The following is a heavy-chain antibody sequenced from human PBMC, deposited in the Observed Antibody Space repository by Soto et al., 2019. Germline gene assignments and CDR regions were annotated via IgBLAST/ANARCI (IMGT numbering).Heavy chain of an antibody. CDR1: GGSISSSSYY. J-gene: IGHJ6*02. CDR3: ARNITMVRGVIINDYYYGMDV. V-gene: IGHV4-39*01. CDR2: IYYSGST. D-gene: IGHD3-10*01. Sequence: SETLSLTCTVSGGSISSSSYYWGWLRQPPGKGLEWIGSIYYSGSTYYNPSLKSRVTISVDTAKNQFSLKLSSVTAADTAVYYCARNITMVRGVIINDYYYGMDVWGQGTTVTVSS.